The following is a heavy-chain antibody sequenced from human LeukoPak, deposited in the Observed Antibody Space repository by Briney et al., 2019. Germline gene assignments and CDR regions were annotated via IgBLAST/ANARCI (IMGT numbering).Heavy chain of an antibody. CDR2: IWFDGTYT. CDR3: GKGNSGSYYDAFDI. D-gene: IGHD1-26*01. V-gene: IGHV3-33*06. J-gene: IGHJ3*02. CDR1: GFSFRSYV. Sequence: PGGSLRLSCAASGFSFRSYVMHWARQAPGKGLEWVALIWFDGTYTYYADSVKGRFTISRDNAENTLYLQMNSLRAEDTAVYYCGKGNSGSYYDAFDIWGHGTMVTVSS.